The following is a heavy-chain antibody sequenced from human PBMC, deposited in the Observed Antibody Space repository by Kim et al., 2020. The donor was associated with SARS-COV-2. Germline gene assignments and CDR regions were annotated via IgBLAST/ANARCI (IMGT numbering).Heavy chain of an antibody. V-gene: IGHV1-69*04. CDR3: ARGRRRFLDMDV. CDR1: GGTFSSYA. J-gene: IGHJ6*03. Sequence: SVKVSCKASGGTFSSYAISWVRQAPGQGLEWMGRIIPILGIANYAQKFQGRVTITADKSTSTAYMELSSLRSEDTAVYYCARGRRRFLDMDVWGKGTTVTVSS. CDR2: IIPILGIA. D-gene: IGHD3-3*01.